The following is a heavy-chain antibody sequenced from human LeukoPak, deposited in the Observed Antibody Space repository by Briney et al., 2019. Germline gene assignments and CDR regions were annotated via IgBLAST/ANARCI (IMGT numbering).Heavy chain of an antibody. J-gene: IGHJ6*03. V-gene: IGHV3-7*01. CDR1: GFTFNNAW. Sequence: PGGSLRLSCAASGFTFNNAWMSWVRQAPGKGLEWVANIKQDGSEKHYVHSVKGRFTISRDNAKNSLYLQMNSLRAEDTAVYYCATERAGERPRPLLSYYYMDVWGKGTTVTISS. D-gene: IGHD3-16*01. CDR2: IKQDGSEK. CDR3: ATERAGERPRPLLSYYYMDV.